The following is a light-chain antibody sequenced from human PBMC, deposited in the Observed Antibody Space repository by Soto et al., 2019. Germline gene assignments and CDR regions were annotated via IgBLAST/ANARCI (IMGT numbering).Light chain of an antibody. CDR2: AAS. CDR3: QQSYSTPPT. V-gene: IGKV1-39*01. CDR1: QGIRND. Sequence: IQMTQSPSSLSESVGARVTITCRASQGIRNDLGWYQQKPGKAPKLLIYAASILQSGVPSRFSGRGSGTDFTLTISSLQPDDFATYYCQQSYSTPPTFGQGTKVDIK. J-gene: IGKJ1*01.